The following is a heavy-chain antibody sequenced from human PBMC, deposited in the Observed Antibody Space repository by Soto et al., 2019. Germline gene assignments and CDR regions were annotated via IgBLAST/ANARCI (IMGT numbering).Heavy chain of an antibody. V-gene: IGHV1-69*02. CDR1: GGTFSSYT. CDR2: IIPILGIA. Sequence: QVQLVQSGAEVKKPGSSVKVSCKASGGTFSSYTISWVRQAPGQGLEWMGRIIPILGIANYAQKFQGRVTITADKATITAYMELSSLRSDDTAVYYCARRGYCSGGSCYPTYYYYGMDVWGQGTTVTVSS. J-gene: IGHJ6*02. CDR3: ARRGYCSGGSCYPTYYYYGMDV. D-gene: IGHD2-15*01.